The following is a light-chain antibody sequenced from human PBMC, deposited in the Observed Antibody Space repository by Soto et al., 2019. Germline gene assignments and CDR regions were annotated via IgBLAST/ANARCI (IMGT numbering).Light chain of an antibody. Sequence: EIVMTQSPATLSVSPGERATLSCRASQSVSSNLAWYQQKPGQTPKLLIYVASTRATGIPARFSGSGSGTEFTLTIRSLQSEDFAVYFCQPYNVWPLTFGGGSKGEFK. V-gene: IGKV3-15*01. CDR3: QPYNVWPLT. CDR2: VAS. CDR1: QSVSSN. J-gene: IGKJ4*01.